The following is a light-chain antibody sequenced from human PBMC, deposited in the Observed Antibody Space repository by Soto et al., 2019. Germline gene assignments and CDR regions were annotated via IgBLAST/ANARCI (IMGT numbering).Light chain of an antibody. Sequence: AIRMSQSPSSLSASTGDRVTITCRASQGISSYLAWYQQKPGKAPKLLIYKASSLESGVPSRFSGSGSGTEFTLTISSLQPDDFAAYYCQQYNSYSSTFGQGTKVDIK. V-gene: IGKV1-8*01. CDR3: QQYNSYSST. CDR2: KAS. CDR1: QGISSY. J-gene: IGKJ1*01.